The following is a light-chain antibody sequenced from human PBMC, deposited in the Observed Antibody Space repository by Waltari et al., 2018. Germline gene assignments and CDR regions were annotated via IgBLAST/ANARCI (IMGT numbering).Light chain of an antibody. Sequence: HSALTQPAPVSGAPAHAITISCTGTSADIGAYRYAPCYHQRPGKVPKLIIYDLTERPSGVSNRFSGSKSGSTASLTVSGLQAEDEGLFYCSAYTSRGTLKFGGGTRVTVL. CDR2: DLT. V-gene: IGLV2-14*03. J-gene: IGLJ2*01. CDR1: SADIGAYRY. CDR3: SAYTSRGTLK.